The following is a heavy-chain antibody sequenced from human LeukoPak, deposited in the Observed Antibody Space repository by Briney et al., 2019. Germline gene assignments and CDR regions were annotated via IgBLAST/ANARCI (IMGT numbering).Heavy chain of an antibody. CDR3: ARMGARGAFDI. V-gene: IGHV1-18*01. J-gene: IGHJ3*02. CDR2: LSAYNGNT. Sequence: GASAMAPCKASGYYFTSYGINWVRQPPGQGLERKGWLSAYNGNTNYSQKLQGRVTMTTDTSTSTAYMELRSLRSDDTAVYYCARMGARGAFDIWGQGTMVTVSS. D-gene: IGHD1-26*01. CDR1: GYYFTSYG.